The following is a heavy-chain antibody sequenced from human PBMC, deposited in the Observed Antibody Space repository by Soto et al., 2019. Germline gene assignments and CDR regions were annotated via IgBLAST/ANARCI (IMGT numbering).Heavy chain of an antibody. CDR2: ICAGATII. V-gene: IGHV3-11*01. CDR3: ARDLQHLVWGRDY. D-gene: IGHD3-16*01. J-gene: IGHJ4*02. Sequence: PGGSLRLSCAVSGVTFIDYCMSWIRQAPGKGLEWVSYICAGATIIYYADSVKGRFTVSWDNARTSLYLQMDSLRADDTAMYYCARDLQHLVWGRDYWGQGALGTASS. CDR1: GVTFIDYC.